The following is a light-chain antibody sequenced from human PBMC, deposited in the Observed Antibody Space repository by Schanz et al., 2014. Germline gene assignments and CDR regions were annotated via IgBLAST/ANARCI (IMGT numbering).Light chain of an antibody. CDR1: TGAVTSGHY. CDR3: CSYAGSYTLV. V-gene: IGLV7-46*01. CDR2: DTS. Sequence: QAVVTQETSMTVSPGGTVTLTCGSSTGAVTSGHYPYWFQQKPGQAPRTLIYDTSNKHSWTPARFSGSLLGGKAALALSGAQPEDEADYYCCSYAGSYTLVFGGGTKLTVL. J-gene: IGLJ2*01.